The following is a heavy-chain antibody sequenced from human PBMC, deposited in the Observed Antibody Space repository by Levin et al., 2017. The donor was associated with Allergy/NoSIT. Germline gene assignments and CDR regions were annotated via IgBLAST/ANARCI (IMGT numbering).Heavy chain of an antibody. CDR3: ARGRGYSYGYDLYGNGAFDI. V-gene: IGHV5-51*01. J-gene: IGHJ3*02. D-gene: IGHD5-18*01. Sequence: GGSLRLSCKGSGYSFTSYWIGWVRQMPGKGLEWMGIIYPGDSDTRYSPSFQGQVTISADKSISTAYLQWSSLKASDTAMYYCARGRGYSYGYDLYGNGAFDIWGQGTMVTVSS. CDR2: IYPGDSDT. CDR1: GYSFTSYW.